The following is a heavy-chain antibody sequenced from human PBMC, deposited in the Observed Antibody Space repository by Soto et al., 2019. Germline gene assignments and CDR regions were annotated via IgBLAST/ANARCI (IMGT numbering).Heavy chain of an antibody. V-gene: IGHV3-64D*06. CDR1: GVTFYAYA. Sequence: GGSLRLSCSVSGVTFYAYAMHWVRQAPGKGLEYVSGISSNGGRTYYADSVRGRFTISRDNSKNTLYLQMSSLRVEETAVYYCVKDRRTIAGRKHYGMDVWGQGTSVTVSS. CDR2: ISSNGGRT. J-gene: IGHJ6*02. D-gene: IGHD6-6*01. CDR3: VKDRRTIAGRKHYGMDV.